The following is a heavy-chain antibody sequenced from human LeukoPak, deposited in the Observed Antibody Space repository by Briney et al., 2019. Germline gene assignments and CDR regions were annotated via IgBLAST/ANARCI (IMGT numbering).Heavy chain of an antibody. CDR1: GFTFDDYG. J-gene: IGHJ3*02. CDR3: ARTVSSAGWSDDAFDI. CDR2: INCDGGST. V-gene: IGHV3-20*04. D-gene: IGHD6-19*01. Sequence: PGGSLRLSCAASGFTFDDYGMSWARQAPGKGLEWVSGINCDGGSTVYADSVKGRFTISRDNAKNFLYLQMNSLRAEDTALYYCARTVSSAGWSDDAFDIWGQGAMVTVSS.